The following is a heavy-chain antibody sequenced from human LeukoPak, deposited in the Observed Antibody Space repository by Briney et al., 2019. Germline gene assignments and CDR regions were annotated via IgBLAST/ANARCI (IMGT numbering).Heavy chain of an antibody. Sequence: ASVTVSCKASGYTFTSYAMHWVRQAPGQRLEWMGWINAGNGNTKYSQEFQDRVTITRDTSASTAYMELSSLRSEDMAVYYCARGDSGSPYYMDVWGKGTTVTVSS. CDR3: ARGDSGSPYYMDV. V-gene: IGHV1-3*03. J-gene: IGHJ6*03. CDR1: GYTFTSYA. CDR2: INAGNGNT. D-gene: IGHD1-26*01.